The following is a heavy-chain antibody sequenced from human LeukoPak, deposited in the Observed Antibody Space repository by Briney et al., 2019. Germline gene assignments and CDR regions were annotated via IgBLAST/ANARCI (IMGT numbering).Heavy chain of an antibody. J-gene: IGHJ5*02. CDR2: IYYRSKWYN. V-gene: IGHV6-1*01. Sequence: SQTLSLTCAISGDSVSSNSATWNWIRQSPSRGLEWLGRIYYRSKWYNDYELSVKSRMSINPDTSKNQFSLQLDSVTPEDTAVYYCTRVGGASKWFDPWGQGTLVTVSS. D-gene: IGHD3-10*01. CDR3: TRVGGASKWFDP. CDR1: GDSVSSNSAT.